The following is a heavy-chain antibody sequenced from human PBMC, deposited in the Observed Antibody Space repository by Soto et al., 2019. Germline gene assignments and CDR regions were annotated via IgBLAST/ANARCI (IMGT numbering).Heavy chain of an antibody. D-gene: IGHD6-13*01. Sequence: PGGSLRLSCAASGFTFSGSAMHWVRQASGKGLEWVGRIRSKANSYATAYAASVKGRFTISRDDSKNTAYLQMNSLKTGDTAVYYCTRGTAAVNWFDPWGQGTLVTVSS. J-gene: IGHJ5*02. V-gene: IGHV3-73*01. CDR1: GFTFSGSA. CDR3: TRGTAAVNWFDP. CDR2: IRSKANSYAT.